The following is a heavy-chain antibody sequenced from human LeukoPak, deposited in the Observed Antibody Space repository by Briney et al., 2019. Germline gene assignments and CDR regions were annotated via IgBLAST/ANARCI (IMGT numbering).Heavy chain of an antibody. Sequence: GESLKISCKGSGYSFTGYWTGWVRQMPGKGLEWMGIIYPGGSDTRYSPSFQGQVTISADKSISTAYLQWSSLKASDTAMYYCATVGIAVAGPFDYWGQGTLVTVSS. CDR1: GYSFTGYW. J-gene: IGHJ4*02. D-gene: IGHD6-19*01. CDR3: ATVGIAVAGPFDY. CDR2: IYPGGSDT. V-gene: IGHV5-51*01.